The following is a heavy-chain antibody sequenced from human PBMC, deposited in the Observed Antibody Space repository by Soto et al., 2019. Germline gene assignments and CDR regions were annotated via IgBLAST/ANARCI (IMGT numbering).Heavy chain of an antibody. CDR3: AKNGNYGDYYFDY. CDR2: ISGSGGST. V-gene: IGHV3-23*01. J-gene: IGHJ4*02. Sequence: GGSLRLSCAASGFTFSSYAMSWVRQAPGKGLEWVSAISGSGGSTYYADSVKGRFTISRDNSKNTLYLRMNSLRAEDTAVYYCAKNGNYGDYYFDYWGQGTLVTVSS. CDR1: GFTFSSYA. D-gene: IGHD4-17*01.